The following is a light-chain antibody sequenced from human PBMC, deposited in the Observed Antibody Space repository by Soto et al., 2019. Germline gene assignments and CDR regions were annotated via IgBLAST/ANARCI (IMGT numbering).Light chain of an antibody. J-gene: IGLJ3*02. Sequence: QSVLTQPASVSGSPGQSITISCTGTSSDVGGYNYVSGYQQHPGKAPKLMIYDVSKPPSGVSNRFSGSKSGNTASLTISGLQAEDEADYYCSSYTSSSTWVFGGGTQLTVL. CDR1: SSDVGGYNY. V-gene: IGLV2-14*01. CDR3: SSYTSSSTWV. CDR2: DVS.